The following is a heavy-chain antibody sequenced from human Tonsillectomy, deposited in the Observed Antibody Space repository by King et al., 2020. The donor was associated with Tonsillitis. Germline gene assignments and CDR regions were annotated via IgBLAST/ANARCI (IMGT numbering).Heavy chain of an antibody. J-gene: IGHJ4*01. D-gene: IGHD6-19*01. CDR1: GVTGDDHA. V-gene: IGHV3-9*03. CDR2: IGWNRGDI. CDR3: AKTRAVAGNEGWDY. Sequence: QLVQSGGGLVQPGRSLRLSWAASGVTGDDHAMHWGRQAPGKGLEWVSGIGWNRGDIGYADSVKGRFTISRDNAKNSLYLQMNSLRAEDMALYYCAKTRAVAGNEGWDYWAHGILVTVSS.